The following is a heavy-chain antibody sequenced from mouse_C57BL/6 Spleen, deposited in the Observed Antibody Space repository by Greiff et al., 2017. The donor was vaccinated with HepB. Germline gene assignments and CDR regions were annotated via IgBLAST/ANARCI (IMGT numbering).Heavy chain of an antibody. J-gene: IGHJ3*01. Sequence: EVQGVESGGGLVKPGGSLKLSCAASGFTFSSYAMSWVRQTPEKRLEWVATISDGGSYTYYPDNVKGRFTISRDNAKNNLYLQMSHLKSEDTAMYYCARVGYYGSSYGFAYWGQGTLVTVSA. CDR2: ISDGGSYT. V-gene: IGHV5-4*01. CDR1: GFTFSSYA. CDR3: ARVGYYGSSYGFAY. D-gene: IGHD1-1*01.